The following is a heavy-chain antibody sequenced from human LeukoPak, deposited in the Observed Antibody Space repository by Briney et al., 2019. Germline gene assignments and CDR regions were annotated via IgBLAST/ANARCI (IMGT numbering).Heavy chain of an antibody. D-gene: IGHD2-2*01. CDR2: IRYDGSNK. J-gene: IGHJ4*02. CDR3: AKDKEGYCSSTSCYNFDY. Sequence: GGSLRLSCAASGFTFSSYGMHWVRQAPGKGLEWVAFIRYDGSNKYYADSVKGRFTISRDNSKNTLYLQMNSLRAEDTAVYYCAKDKEGYCSSTSCYNFDYWGQGTLVTVSS. V-gene: IGHV3-30*02. CDR1: GFTFSSYG.